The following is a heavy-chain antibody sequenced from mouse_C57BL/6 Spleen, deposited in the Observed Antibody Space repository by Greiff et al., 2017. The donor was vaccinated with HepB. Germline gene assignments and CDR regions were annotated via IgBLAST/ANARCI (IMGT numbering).Heavy chain of an antibody. CDR3: ARTLDYYGSSSYFDV. Sequence: VQLQQSGPELVKPGASVKISCKASGYAFSSSWMNWVKQRPGKGLEWIGRIYPGDGDTNYNGKFKGKATLTADKSSSTAYMQLSSLTSEDSAVYFCARTLDYYGSSSYFDVWGTGTTVTVSS. D-gene: IGHD1-1*01. V-gene: IGHV1-82*01. J-gene: IGHJ1*03. CDR2: IYPGDGDT. CDR1: GYAFSSSW.